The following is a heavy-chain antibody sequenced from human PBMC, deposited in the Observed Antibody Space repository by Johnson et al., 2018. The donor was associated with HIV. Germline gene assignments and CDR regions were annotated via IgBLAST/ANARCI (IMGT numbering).Heavy chain of an antibody. CDR1: GFTFDDYA. Sequence: LLVESGGGLVQPGRSLRLSCAASGFTFDDYAMHWVRQTPGKGLEWVSGISWNTGSIGYVDSVKGRFTVSSDNSKNTLCLQMNSLRVEDTPVSSCASGGPLSGSDECCFDVWGQGTMVTVSS. CDR3: ASGGPLSGSDECCFDV. J-gene: IGHJ3*01. V-gene: IGHV3-9*01. CDR2: ISWNTGSI. D-gene: IGHD1-26*01.